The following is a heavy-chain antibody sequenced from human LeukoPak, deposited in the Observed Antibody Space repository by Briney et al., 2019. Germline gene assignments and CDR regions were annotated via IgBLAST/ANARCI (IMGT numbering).Heavy chain of an antibody. Sequence: GGSLRLSCAASGFTVSSNCMTWVRQAPGQGLEGCSVIYRGGSTYYADSVKGRFTISRDNSKNTLYLQMKTLRAEDTAVYYCARVDYYDFYLDYWGQGTLVTVSS. CDR1: GFTVSSNC. D-gene: IGHD3-3*01. V-gene: IGHV3-53*01. CDR3: ARVDYYDFYLDY. J-gene: IGHJ4*02. CDR2: IYRGGST.